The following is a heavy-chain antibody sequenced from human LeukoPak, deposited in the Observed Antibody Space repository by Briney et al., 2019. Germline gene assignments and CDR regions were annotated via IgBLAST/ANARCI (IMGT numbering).Heavy chain of an antibody. CDR3: ARGAGIAVAGLVDY. Sequence: SETLSLTCTVSGGSISSSSYYWGWIRQPPGNGLEWIGSIYYSGSTNYNPSLKSRVTISVDTSKNQFSLKLSSVTAADTAVYYCARGAGIAVAGLVDYWGQGTLVTVSS. V-gene: IGHV4-39*07. CDR1: GGSISSSSYY. D-gene: IGHD6-19*01. J-gene: IGHJ4*02. CDR2: IYYSGST.